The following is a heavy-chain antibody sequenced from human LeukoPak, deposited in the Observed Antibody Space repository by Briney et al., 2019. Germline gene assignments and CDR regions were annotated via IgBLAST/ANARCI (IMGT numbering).Heavy chain of an antibody. Sequence: SETLSLTCAVSGGSINTYYWAWIRQPPGKGLEWIGCLDYDGNTNYNPSLKGRVTISVDTSKTQLSLKLASVTAEDTAVYYRARDRAATPNQINWFDPWGQGTLVTVSS. V-gene: IGHV4-59*01. CDR3: ARDRAATPNQINWFDP. D-gene: IGHD1-26*01. CDR1: GGSINTYY. J-gene: IGHJ5*02. CDR2: LDYDGNT.